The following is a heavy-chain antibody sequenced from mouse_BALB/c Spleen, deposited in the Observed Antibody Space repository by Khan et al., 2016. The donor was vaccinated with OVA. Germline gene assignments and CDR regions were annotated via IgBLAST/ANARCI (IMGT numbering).Heavy chain of an antibody. Sequence: EVQLQESGPGLVKPSQSLSLTCTVTGYSITSNYAWNWIRQFPGNKLEWMGYISYSDSTSYNPSLKSRISITRDTSKNQFFLQLNSVTTEDTATYYCARGNYYGYAMDYWGQGTSGPLPS. V-gene: IGHV3-2*02. J-gene: IGHJ4*01. D-gene: IGHD1-1*01. CDR1: GYSITSNYA. CDR2: ISYSDST. CDR3: ARGNYYGYAMDY.